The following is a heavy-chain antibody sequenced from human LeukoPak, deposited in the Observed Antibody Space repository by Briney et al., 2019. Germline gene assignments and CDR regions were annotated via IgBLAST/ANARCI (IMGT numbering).Heavy chain of an antibody. D-gene: IGHD4-11*01. CDR2: IYYSGST. CDR3: AREAVTTNYYYGMDV. CDR1: GGSLSSYY. V-gene: IGHV4-59*01. Sequence: SETLSLTCTVSGGSLSSYYWSWIRQPPGKGREWVGYIYYSGSTNYDPSLKSRVTISVDTSKNQYSLKLSSVTAADTAVYYCAREAVTTNYYYGMDVWGQGTTVTVSS. J-gene: IGHJ6*02.